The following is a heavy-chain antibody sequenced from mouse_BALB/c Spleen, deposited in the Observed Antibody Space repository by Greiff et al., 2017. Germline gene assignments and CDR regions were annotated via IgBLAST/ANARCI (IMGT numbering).Heavy chain of an antibody. Sequence: DVKLQESGPSLVKPSQTLSLTCSVTGDSITSGYWNWIRKFPGNKLEYMGYISYSGSTYYNPSLNSRISITRDTSKNQYYLQLNSVTTEDTATYYCARYDYDGDYFAYWGQGTLVTVSA. CDR1: GDSITSGY. D-gene: IGHD2-4*01. V-gene: IGHV3-8*02. CDR2: ISYSGST. CDR3: ARYDYDGDYFAY. J-gene: IGHJ3*01.